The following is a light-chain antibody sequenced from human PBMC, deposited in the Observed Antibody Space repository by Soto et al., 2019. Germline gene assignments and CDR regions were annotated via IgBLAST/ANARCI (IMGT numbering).Light chain of an antibody. CDR2: DVS. CDR3: NSYTGSSTPYV. Sequence: QSALTQPASVSGSPGQSITISCTGTSSDVGSYNYVSWYQQHPGKAPKLMIYDVSNRPSGVSNRFSGSKSGNTASLTISGLQAADEADYYCNSYTGSSTPYVFGTGTKLTVL. CDR1: SSDVGSYNY. J-gene: IGLJ1*01. V-gene: IGLV2-14*03.